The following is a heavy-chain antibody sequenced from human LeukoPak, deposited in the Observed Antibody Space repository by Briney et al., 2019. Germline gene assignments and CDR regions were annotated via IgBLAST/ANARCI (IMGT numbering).Heavy chain of an antibody. CDR1: GFTFSTYN. V-gene: IGHV3-48*02. Sequence: GGSPRLSCVASGFTFSTYNMNWVRQASGKGLEWVSFISSGSEIIYYADSVKGRFTVSRDNDKKSLYLQMNSLRDVDTAVYYCARNPAGIGDYLGQGTLVTVSS. CDR3: ARNPAGIGDY. CDR2: ISSGSEII. J-gene: IGHJ4*02. D-gene: IGHD1-1*01.